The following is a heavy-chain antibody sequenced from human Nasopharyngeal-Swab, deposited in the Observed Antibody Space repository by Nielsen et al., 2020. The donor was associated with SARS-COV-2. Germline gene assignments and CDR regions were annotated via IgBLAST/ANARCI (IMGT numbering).Heavy chain of an antibody. CDR3: TRATATTGSYC. V-gene: IGHV3-73*01. J-gene: IGHJ4*02. Sequence: GESLKISCAASGFTFSGSAMHWVRQASGKGLEWVGRIRSKANSYATAHAASVKGRFTISRDDSNNTAYLQMNSLKTEDTAVYYCTRATATTGSYCWGQGTLVTVSS. CDR1: GFTFSGSA. D-gene: IGHD1-26*01. CDR2: IRSKANSYAT.